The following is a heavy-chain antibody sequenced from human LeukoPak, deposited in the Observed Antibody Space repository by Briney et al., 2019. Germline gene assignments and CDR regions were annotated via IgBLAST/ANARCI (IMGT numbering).Heavy chain of an antibody. D-gene: IGHD4/OR15-4a*01. CDR3: AKDLSMVFDAFNI. CDR2: ISGDGAST. CDR1: GFTFDEYA. V-gene: IGHV3-43*02. Sequence: GGSLRLSCAASGFTFDEYAMHWVRQAPGKGLEWVSLISGDGASTYYAPSVKGRVTVSRDNNRNSLFLQMNNLRTEDSALYYCAKDLSMVFDAFNIWGQGTLVTVSS. J-gene: IGHJ3*02.